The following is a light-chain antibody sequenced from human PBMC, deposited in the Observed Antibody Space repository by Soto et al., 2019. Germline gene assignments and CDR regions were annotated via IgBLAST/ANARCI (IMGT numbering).Light chain of an antibody. V-gene: IGKV1-5*01. CDR2: DAS. Sequence: DIQMTQSPSTLSASVGDRVTITCRASQSISSWLAWYQQKPGKAPKVLIYDASSLGSGVPSRFSGSGSGTAFTLTISSLQPDDFATYSCQQYNSYQYTFGQGTKLEIK. J-gene: IGKJ2*01. CDR1: QSISSW. CDR3: QQYNSYQYT.